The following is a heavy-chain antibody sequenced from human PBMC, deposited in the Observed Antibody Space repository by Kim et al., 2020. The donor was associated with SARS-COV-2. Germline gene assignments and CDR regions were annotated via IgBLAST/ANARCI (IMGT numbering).Heavy chain of an antibody. J-gene: IGHJ6*02. D-gene: IGHD2-21*02. CDR1: GYTFAAYG. Sequence: ASVKVSCKASGYTFAAYGISWVRQARGQGLQWMGGIGAYNGMSDYGQTFHDRITMTTDISSSTAYLEVRSLRSDDTAIYFCERGGRGDHFYNGMDVWGQGTAVIVSS. CDR3: ERGGRGDHFYNGMDV. CDR2: IGAYNGMS. V-gene: IGHV1-18*01.